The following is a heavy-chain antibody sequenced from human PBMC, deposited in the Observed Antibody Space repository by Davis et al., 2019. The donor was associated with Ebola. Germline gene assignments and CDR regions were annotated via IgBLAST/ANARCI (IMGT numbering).Heavy chain of an antibody. J-gene: IGHJ6*02. CDR2: INHSGST. CDR3: ARVVSSGYRFGGMDV. V-gene: IGHV4-34*01. Sequence: SETLSLTCAVYGGSFSGYYWSWIRQPPGKGLEWIGEINHSGSTNYNPSLKSRVTISVDTSKNQFSLKLSSVTAADTAVYYCARVVSSGYRFGGMDVWGQGTTVTVSS. CDR1: GGSFSGYY. D-gene: IGHD3-22*01.